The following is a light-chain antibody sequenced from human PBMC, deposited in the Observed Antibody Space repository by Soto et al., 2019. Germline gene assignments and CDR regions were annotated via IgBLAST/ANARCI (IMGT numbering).Light chain of an antibody. Sequence: EIVLTQSPGTLSVSPGERATLSCRASQSVSSSYLAWYQQKPGQAPRPLIYAASSRATGIPDRFSGSGSGTDFTLTISGLEPEDFALYYCQQYGSSPRTFGQGTKVDIK. V-gene: IGKV3-20*01. J-gene: IGKJ1*01. CDR1: QSVSSSY. CDR2: AAS. CDR3: QQYGSSPRT.